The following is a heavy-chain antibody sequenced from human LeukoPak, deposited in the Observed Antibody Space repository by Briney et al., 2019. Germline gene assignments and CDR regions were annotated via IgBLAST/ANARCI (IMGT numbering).Heavy chain of an antibody. CDR3: ARSTWLYYYESSGPNYFDY. CDR1: GYTFTGYY. J-gene: IGHJ4*02. CDR2: INPNSGGT. D-gene: IGHD3-22*01. Sequence: ASVKVSCKASGYTFTGYYMYWVRQAPGQGLEWMGWINPNSGGTNYAQKFQGRVTMTRDTSISTAYMELSGLRSDDTAVYYCARSTWLYYYESSGPNYFDYCGQGTLVTVSS. V-gene: IGHV1-2*02.